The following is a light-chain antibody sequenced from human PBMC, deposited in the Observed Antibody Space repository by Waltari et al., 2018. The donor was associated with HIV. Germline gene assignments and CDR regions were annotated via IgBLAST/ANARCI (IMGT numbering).Light chain of an antibody. J-gene: IGKJ1*01. CDR2: GAS. CDR3: QQYFTTPPT. Sequence: DIVMTQSPDSLAVSLGGRAAIKCKSSRSVLFSPNNQNYLAWYQQKPGQPPQALIYGASARKAWVPDRFSASRSGTDFTVALSRLQPEDVALYYCQQYFTTPPTSGQGTKVELK. CDR1: RSVLFSPNNQNY. V-gene: IGKV4-1*01.